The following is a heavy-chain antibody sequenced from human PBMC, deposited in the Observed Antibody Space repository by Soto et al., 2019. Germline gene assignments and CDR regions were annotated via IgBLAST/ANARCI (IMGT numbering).Heavy chain of an antibody. CDR3: ARNGGSYANWFDP. V-gene: IGHV1-69*01. CDR1: GGTFSSYA. CDR2: IIPIFGTA. D-gene: IGHD1-26*01. J-gene: IGHJ5*02. Sequence: QVQLVQSGAEVKKPGSSGKGSCKASGGTFSSYAGSWVRQAPGQGLECMGGIIPIFGTANYAQKFQGRVTTTADESTSTAYMELSSLRSEDRVVYYCARNGGSYANWFDPWGQGTLVTVSS.